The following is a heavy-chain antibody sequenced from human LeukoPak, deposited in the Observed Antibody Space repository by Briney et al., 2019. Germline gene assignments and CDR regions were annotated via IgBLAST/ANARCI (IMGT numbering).Heavy chain of an antibody. CDR1: GFTFSSYS. D-gene: IGHD1-7*01. V-gene: IGHV3-21*01. CDR2: ISSSSSYI. Sequence: GGSLRLSCAASGFTFSSYSMNWVRQAPGKGLEWVSSISSSSSYIYYADSVKGRFTISRDNAKNSLYLQMNSLRAEDTAVYYCARDGGGLGTTFDYWGQGTLVIVSS. J-gene: IGHJ4*02. CDR3: ARDGGGLGTTFDY.